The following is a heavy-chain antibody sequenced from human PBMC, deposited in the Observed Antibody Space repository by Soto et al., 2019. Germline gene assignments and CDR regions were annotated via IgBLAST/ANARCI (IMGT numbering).Heavy chain of an antibody. D-gene: IGHD2-2*01. CDR3: VSYQLLFH. CDR2: INHSGST. CDR1: GGVLRGFY. V-gene: IGHV4-34*01. Sequence: SGIPFPTFALLGGVLRGFYLSWIRQPPGKGLEWIGEINHSGSTNYNPSLKSRVTISVDTSKNQFSLKLSSVTAADTAVYYCVSYQLLFHWGQGTLVTVSS. J-gene: IGHJ4*02.